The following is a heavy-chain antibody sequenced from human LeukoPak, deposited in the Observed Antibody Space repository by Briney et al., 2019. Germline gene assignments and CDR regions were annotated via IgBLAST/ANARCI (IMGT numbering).Heavy chain of an antibody. CDR2: IYYSGST. J-gene: IGHJ6*03. CDR3: ARDGGSRNYYYYYMDV. V-gene: IGHV4-31*03. Sequence: SETLSLTCTVSGGSISSGGYYWSWIRQHPGKGLEWIGYIYYSGSTYYNPSLKSRVTISVDTSKNQFSLKLSSVTAADTAVYYCARDGGSRNYYYYYMDVWGKGTTVTVSS. D-gene: IGHD1-26*01. CDR1: GGSISSGGYY.